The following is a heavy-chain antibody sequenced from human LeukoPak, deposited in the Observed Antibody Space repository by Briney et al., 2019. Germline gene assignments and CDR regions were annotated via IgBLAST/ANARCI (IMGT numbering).Heavy chain of an antibody. CDR3: ARGIRQYAKSYFDY. D-gene: IGHD4-11*01. Sequence: PGGSLRLSCAVSGFTLSDYYMSWIRQAPGKGLEWLSYISSSGTTIYYTDSVKGRFTISRDNAKNSLYLQMNSLIAEDTAVYYCARGIRQYAKSYFDYWGQGTLVTVSS. CDR1: GFTLSDYY. J-gene: IGHJ4*02. CDR2: ISSSGTTI. V-gene: IGHV3-11*01.